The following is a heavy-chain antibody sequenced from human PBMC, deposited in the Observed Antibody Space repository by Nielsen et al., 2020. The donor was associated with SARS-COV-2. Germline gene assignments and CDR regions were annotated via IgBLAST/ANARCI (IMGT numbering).Heavy chain of an antibody. D-gene: IGHD1-26*01. CDR3: AKISGSQRHYFDF. CDR2: IYRSDNS. V-gene: IGHV3-53*01. CDR1: GFSVSRYF. J-gene: IGHJ4*02. Sequence: GGSLRLSCAASGFSVSRYFMSWVRQAPGKGLEWLSIIYRSDNSYYADSVKGRFTISRDNSKNTLYLQLNSLRAEDTAVFYCAKISGSQRHYFDFWGQGALVTVSS.